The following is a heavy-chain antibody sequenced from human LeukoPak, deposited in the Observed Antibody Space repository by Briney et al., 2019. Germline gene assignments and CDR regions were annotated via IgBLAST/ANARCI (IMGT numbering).Heavy chain of an antibody. D-gene: IGHD3-9*01. CDR3: ARDQTGSDAFDI. Sequence: PGGALRLSCAASGFTFSSYIMNWVRQAPGKGLEWVSSISSSSSYIYYADSVKGRFTISRDNDKNSLYLQMTSLRAEDTAVYYCARDQTGSDAFDIWGQGTMVTVSS. V-gene: IGHV3-21*01. J-gene: IGHJ3*02. CDR2: ISSSSSYI. CDR1: GFTFSSYI.